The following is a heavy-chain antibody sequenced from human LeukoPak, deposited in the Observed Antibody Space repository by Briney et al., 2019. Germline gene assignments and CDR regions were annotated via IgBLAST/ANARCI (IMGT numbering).Heavy chain of an antibody. J-gene: IGHJ5*02. Sequence: ASVKVSCKASGGTFSSYAISWVRQAPGQGLEWMGGIIPIFGTANYAQKFQGRVTITADESTSTAYMELSSLRSEDTAVHYCARARAAGTLVWFDPWGQGTLVTVSS. D-gene: IGHD6-13*01. V-gene: IGHV1-69*13. CDR1: GGTFSSYA. CDR2: IIPIFGTA. CDR3: ARARAAGTLVWFDP.